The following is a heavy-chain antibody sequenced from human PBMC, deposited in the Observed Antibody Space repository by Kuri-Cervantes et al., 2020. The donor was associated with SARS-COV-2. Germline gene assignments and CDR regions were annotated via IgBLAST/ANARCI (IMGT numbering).Heavy chain of an antibody. Sequence: GESLKISCAASGFTFNRFAIQWVRQAPGKGLEWVAVVSYDGSNKYYADSVKGRFTISRDNSKNTLYLQMNSLRAEDTAVYYCAREGDIVVVHDAFDIWGQGTMVTVSS. D-gene: IGHD2-2*01. CDR3: AREGDIVVVHDAFDI. CDR2: VSYDGSNK. CDR1: GFTFNRFA. J-gene: IGHJ3*02. V-gene: IGHV3-30-3*01.